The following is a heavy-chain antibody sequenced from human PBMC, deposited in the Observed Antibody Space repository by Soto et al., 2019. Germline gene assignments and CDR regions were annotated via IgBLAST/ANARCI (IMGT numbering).Heavy chain of an antibody. CDR2: ISGSGGST. CDR1: GFTFSSYA. CDR3: AKDHHDYVWGSYQN. J-gene: IGHJ4*02. D-gene: IGHD3-16*02. Sequence: PGGSLRLSCAASGFTFSSYAMSWVRQAPGKGLEWVSAISGSGGSTYYADSVKGRFTISRDNSKNTLYLQMNSLRAEDTAVYYCAKDHHDYVWGSYQNWGQGTLVTVSS. V-gene: IGHV3-23*01.